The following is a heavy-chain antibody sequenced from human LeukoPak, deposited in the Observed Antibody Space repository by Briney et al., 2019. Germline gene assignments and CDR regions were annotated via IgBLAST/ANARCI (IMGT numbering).Heavy chain of an antibody. CDR1: GGSFSGYY. J-gene: IGHJ4*02. Sequence: SETLSLTCAVYGGSFSGYYWSWIRQPPGKGLEWIGEINHSGSTNYNPSLKSRVTISVDTSKNQFSLKLSSVTAADTAVCYCARVVDFWSGYPFDYWGQGTLVTVSS. CDR2: INHSGST. CDR3: ARVVDFWSGYPFDY. V-gene: IGHV4-34*01. D-gene: IGHD3-3*01.